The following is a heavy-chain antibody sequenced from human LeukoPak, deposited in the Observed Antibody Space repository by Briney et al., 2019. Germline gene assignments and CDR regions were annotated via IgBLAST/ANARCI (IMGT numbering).Heavy chain of an antibody. CDR3: ARDRGAGWRPDWLCDY. D-gene: IGHD3-9*01. CDR1: GLTFSDYT. CDR2: ISSSSSYI. V-gene: IGHV3-21*01. J-gene: IGHJ4*02. Sequence: AGGSLRLSCAASGLTFSDYTMNWVRQAPGKGLEWVSSISSSSSYIYYADSVKGRFTISRDNAKNSLYLQMNSLRAEDTAVYYCARDRGAGWRPDWLCDYWGQGTLVTVSS.